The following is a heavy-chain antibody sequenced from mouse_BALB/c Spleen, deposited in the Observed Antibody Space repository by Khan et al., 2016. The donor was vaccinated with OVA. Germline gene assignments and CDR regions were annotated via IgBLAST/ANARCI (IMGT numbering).Heavy chain of an antibody. CDR1: GYSFTSYY. Sequence: VQLKESGPELMKPGASVKISCKASGYSFTSYYIHWVKQSHGKSLEWIGYIDPFNGGTSYNPKFKGKATLTVDKSSSTAYMQLSSLTSDDSAVYYCARHGYVAWFAYWGQGTLVTVSA. CDR2: IDPFNGGT. J-gene: IGHJ3*01. CDR3: ARHGYVAWFAY. D-gene: IGHD2-2*01. V-gene: IGHV1-31*01.